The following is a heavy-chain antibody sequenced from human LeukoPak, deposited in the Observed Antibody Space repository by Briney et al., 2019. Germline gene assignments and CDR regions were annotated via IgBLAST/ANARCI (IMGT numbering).Heavy chain of an antibody. CDR1: GYTLTELS. CDR2: FDPEDGET. CDR3: ATDSGSSGYSYYYGMDV. Sequence: GASVKVSSKVSGYTLTELSMHWVRQAPGKGLEWMGGFDPEDGETIYAQKFQGRVTMTEDTSTDTAYMELSSLRSEDTAVYYCATDSGSSGYSYYYGMDVWGQGTTVTVSS. J-gene: IGHJ6*02. V-gene: IGHV1-24*01. D-gene: IGHD3-22*01.